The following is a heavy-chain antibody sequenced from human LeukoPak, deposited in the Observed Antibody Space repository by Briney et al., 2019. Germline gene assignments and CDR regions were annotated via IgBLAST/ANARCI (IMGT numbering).Heavy chain of an antibody. Sequence: GGSLRLSCAASGFTFSRYGMHWVRQAPGKGLEWVAVISYDGSNKYYADSVKGRFTISRDNSKNTLYLQMNSLRAEDTAVYYCARGYCSSTDCHLARHFEYWGQGTLVTVSS. CDR1: GFTFSRYG. CDR3: ARGYCSSTDCHLARHFEY. J-gene: IGHJ4*02. V-gene: IGHV3-30*03. D-gene: IGHD2-2*01. CDR2: ISYDGSNK.